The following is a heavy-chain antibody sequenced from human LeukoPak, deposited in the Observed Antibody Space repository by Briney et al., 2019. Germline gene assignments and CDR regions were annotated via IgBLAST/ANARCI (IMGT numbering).Heavy chain of an antibody. CDR3: ASDGSSWYSGFYGMDV. CDR2: ISAYNGNT. CDR1: GYTFTSYG. J-gene: IGHJ6*02. V-gene: IGHV1-18*01. Sequence: ASVKVSCKASGYTFTSYGISWVRQAPGQGLEWMRWISAYNGNTNYAQKLQGRVTMTTDTSTSTAYMELRSLRSDDTAVYYCASDGSSWYSGFYGMDVWGQGTTVTVSS. D-gene: IGHD6-13*01.